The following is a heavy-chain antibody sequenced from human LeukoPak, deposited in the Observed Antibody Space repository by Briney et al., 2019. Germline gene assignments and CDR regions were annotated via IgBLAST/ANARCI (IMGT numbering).Heavy chain of an antibody. J-gene: IGHJ5*02. V-gene: IGHV1-69*13. Sequence: SVKVSCKASGGTFSSYAISWVRQAPGQGLEWMGGIIPIFGTANYAQKFQGRVTITADESTSTAYMELSSLRSEDTAVYYCDRTWIHKNWFDPWGQGTLVTVSS. CDR3: DRTWIHKNWFDP. D-gene: IGHD5-12*01. CDR2: IIPIFGTA. CDR1: GGTFSSYA.